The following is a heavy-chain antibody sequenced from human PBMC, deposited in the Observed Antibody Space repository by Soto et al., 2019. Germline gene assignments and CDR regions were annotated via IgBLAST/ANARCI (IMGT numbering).Heavy chain of an antibody. J-gene: IGHJ3*02. Sequence: GGSLRLSCAASGFTFSSYAMSWVRQAPGKGLEWVSAISGSGGSTYYADSVKGRFTISRDNSKNTLYLQMNSLRAEDTAVYYCARDPGFAGNSGPHAFDTWGQGTMVTGSS. V-gene: IGHV3-23*01. CDR2: ISGSGGST. CDR3: ARDPGFAGNSGPHAFDT. D-gene: IGHD1-26*01. CDR1: GFTFSSYA.